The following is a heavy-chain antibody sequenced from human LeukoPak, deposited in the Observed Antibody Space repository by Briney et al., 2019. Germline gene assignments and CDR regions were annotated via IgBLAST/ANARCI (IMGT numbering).Heavy chain of an antibody. V-gene: IGHV3-11*06. J-gene: IGHJ4*02. Sequence: GGSLRLSCAASGFSFSDYYMSWIRQAPGKGLEWVSPISSSSSYIYYADSVKGRFTISRDNAKNSLYLQMNSLRAEDTAVYYCARDSYSKDFDYWGQGTLVTVSS. D-gene: IGHD6-13*01. CDR3: ARDSYSKDFDY. CDR2: ISSSSSYI. CDR1: GFSFSDYY.